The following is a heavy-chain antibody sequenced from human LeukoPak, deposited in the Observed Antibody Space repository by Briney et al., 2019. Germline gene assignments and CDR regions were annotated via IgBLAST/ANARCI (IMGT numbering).Heavy chain of an antibody. J-gene: IGHJ3*02. CDR3: ARGRDEDDAFDI. V-gene: IGHV3-13*01. CDR2: IGTAGDT. Sequence: QSGGSLRLSCAASGFTFSDYDMHWVRQATGKSLEWVSTIGTAGDTYYPGSVKGRFTISREDAKNSLYLQMNSLRVGDTAVYYCARGRDEDDAFDIWGQGTMVTVSS. CDR1: GFTFSDYD.